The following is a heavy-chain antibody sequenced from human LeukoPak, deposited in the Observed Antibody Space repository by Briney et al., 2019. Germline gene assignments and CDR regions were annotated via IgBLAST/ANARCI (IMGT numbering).Heavy chain of an antibody. CDR1: GFIFDDHY. CDR2: INWSGGST. J-gene: IGHJ4*02. V-gene: IGHV3-20*04. Sequence: GGSLRLSCAASGFIFDDHYMNWVRQAPGKGLERVSGINWSGGSTGYADSVKGRFTISRDNAKNSLYLQMNSLRAEDTAVYYCARDFRSSGYSSLHPDYWGQGTLVTVSS. CDR3: ARDFRSSGYSSLHPDY. D-gene: IGHD6-19*01.